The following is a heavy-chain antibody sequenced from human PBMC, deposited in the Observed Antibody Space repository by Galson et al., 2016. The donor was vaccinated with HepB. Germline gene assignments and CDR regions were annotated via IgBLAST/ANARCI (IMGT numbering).Heavy chain of an antibody. D-gene: IGHD2-2*01. V-gene: IGHV1-8*01. J-gene: IGHJ6*02. Sequence: SVKVSCKASGYSFSNYDINWVRQATGQGLQWMGWMQPNSGDTGFAQKFQGRVTMTRNTTISTAYLELSSLRSEDSAVYYCAQAYCSSTSCYYFGMDVWGQGTTVTVSS. CDR1: GYSFSNYD. CDR3: AQAYCSSTSCYYFGMDV. CDR2: MQPNSGDT.